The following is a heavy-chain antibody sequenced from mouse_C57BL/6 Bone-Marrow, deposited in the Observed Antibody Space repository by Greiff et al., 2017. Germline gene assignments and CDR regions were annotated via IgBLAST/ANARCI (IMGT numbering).Heavy chain of an antibody. CDR1: GYSFTGYF. Sequence: EVQLQQSGPELVKPGDSVKISCKASGYSFTGYFMNWVMQSHGKSLEWIGRINPYNGDTFYNQKFKGKATLTVDKSSSTAHMELRSLTSEDSAVXYCARGFDGYYVFSDYWGQGTTLTVSS. CDR2: INPYNGDT. J-gene: IGHJ2*01. D-gene: IGHD2-3*01. CDR3: ARGFDGYYVFSDY. V-gene: IGHV1-20*01.